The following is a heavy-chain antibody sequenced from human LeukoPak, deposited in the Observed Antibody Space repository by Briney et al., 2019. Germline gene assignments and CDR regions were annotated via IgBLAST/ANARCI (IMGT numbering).Heavy chain of an antibody. Sequence: SETLSLTCSVSGDSITYFYWSWIRQAAGKGLEWIGRISSSGSTDYNPSLKSRVTISVDTSKNQFSLKLSSVTAADTAVYYCARRDRRGGRWFDPWGQGTLVTVSS. V-gene: IGHV4-4*07. CDR3: ARRDRRGGRWFDP. J-gene: IGHJ5*02. CDR2: ISSSGST. CDR1: GDSITYFY. D-gene: IGHD5-24*01.